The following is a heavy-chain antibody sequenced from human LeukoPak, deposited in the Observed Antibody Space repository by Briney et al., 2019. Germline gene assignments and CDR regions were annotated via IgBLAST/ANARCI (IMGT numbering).Heavy chain of an antibody. Sequence: ASVKVSCKASGYTLTAYYIYWVRQAPGQGLEWVGRINPNSGGTNYAQKFQGRVTMTRDTSISTAYMELSRLRSDDTAVYYCARGGIAVATYWGQGTLVTVSS. CDR3: ARGGIAVATY. CDR1: GYTLTAYY. D-gene: IGHD6-19*01. J-gene: IGHJ4*02. CDR2: INPNSGGT. V-gene: IGHV1-2*06.